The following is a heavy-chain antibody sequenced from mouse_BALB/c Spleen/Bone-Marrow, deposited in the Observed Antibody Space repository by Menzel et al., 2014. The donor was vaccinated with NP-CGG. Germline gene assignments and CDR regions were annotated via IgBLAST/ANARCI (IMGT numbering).Heavy chain of an antibody. CDR2: ILPGSGGT. J-gene: IGHJ4*01. CDR3: ARSMDY. Sequence: VQLQQSGAELMKPGASVKISCKATGYTFSSYWIEWVKQRPGYGLEWIGEILPGSGGTNYNEKFKGKATFTADTSSNTAYMQLNSLTSEDSAVYYCARSMDYWGQGTSVTVSS. V-gene: IGHV1-9*01. CDR1: GYTFSSYW.